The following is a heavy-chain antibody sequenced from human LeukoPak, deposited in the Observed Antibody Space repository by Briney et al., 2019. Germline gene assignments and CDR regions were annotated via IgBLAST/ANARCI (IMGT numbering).Heavy chain of an antibody. V-gene: IGHV3-43*02. D-gene: IGHD6-19*01. J-gene: IGHJ4*02. Sequence: GGSLRLSCAGPGFMFHDYAIHWVRQAPGKGLEWVSLISGDGGSTFYADSVKGRFTIYRDNSKNSLYLQMNSLRSDDTALYYCARESESSGWYDYWGQGTLVTASS. CDR1: GFMFHDYA. CDR3: ARESESSGWYDY. CDR2: ISGDGGST.